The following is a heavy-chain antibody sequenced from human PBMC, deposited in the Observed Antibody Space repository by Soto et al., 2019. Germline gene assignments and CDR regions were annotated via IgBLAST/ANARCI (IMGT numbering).Heavy chain of an antibody. D-gene: IGHD4-17*01. CDR1: GGSISSGDYY. V-gene: IGHV4-30-4*01. J-gene: IGHJ3*02. CDR2: IYYSGST. Sequence: QVQLQESGPGLVKPSQTLSLTCTVSGGSISSGDYYWSWIRQPPGKGLEWIGYIYYSGSTYYNPSLKSRVPISVDTSKNQFSLKLSSVTAADTAVYYCARTIIDDYASFDIWGQGTMVTVSS. CDR3: ARTIIDDYASFDI.